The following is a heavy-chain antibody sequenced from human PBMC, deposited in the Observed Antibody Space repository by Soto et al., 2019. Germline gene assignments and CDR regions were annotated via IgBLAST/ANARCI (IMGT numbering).Heavy chain of an antibody. D-gene: IGHD2-15*01. CDR1: GFTFSSYS. CDR3: TRSIYCSGSTCYNNWFDP. V-gene: IGHV3-21*01. CDR2: ISSSSTYI. J-gene: IGHJ5*02. Sequence: GGSLRLSCAASGFTFSSYSMNWVRQAPGKGLEWVSSISSSSTYIYYADSVKGRFSISRDNAKNSLYLQMNSLRAEDTALYYCTRSIYCSGSTCYNNWFDPWGQGTLVTVSS.